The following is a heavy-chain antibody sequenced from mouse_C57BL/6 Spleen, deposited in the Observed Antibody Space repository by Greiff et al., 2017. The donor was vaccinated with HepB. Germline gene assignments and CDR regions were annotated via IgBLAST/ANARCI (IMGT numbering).Heavy chain of an antibody. D-gene: IGHD4-1*02. Sequence: EVKLMESGAELVRPGASVKLSCTASGFNIKDDYMHWVKQRPEQGLEWIGWIDPENGDTEYASKFQGKATITADTSSNTAYLQLSSLTSEDTAVYYCTQLGPWYFDVWGTGTTVTVSS. CDR1: GFNIKDDY. CDR2: IDPENGDT. V-gene: IGHV14-4*01. CDR3: TQLGPWYFDV. J-gene: IGHJ1*03.